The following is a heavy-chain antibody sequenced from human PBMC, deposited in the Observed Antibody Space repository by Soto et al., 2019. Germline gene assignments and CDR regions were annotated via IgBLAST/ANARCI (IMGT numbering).Heavy chain of an antibody. J-gene: IGHJ6*02. CDR1: GYTFTRSG. CDR3: ARDQGITTFGVYSMYYYGMDV. V-gene: IGHV1-18*01. D-gene: IGHD3-3*01. CDR2: INPDNGNT. Sequence: QVQLVQSGAEVKKPGASVKVSCKASGYTFTRSGISWVRQAPGQGLEWLGWINPDNGNTNYAQHLQGRVSLTTDTPTSKAYMDLRSLGSDETAVYYCARDQGITTFGVYSMYYYGMDVWGQGTTVTVSS.